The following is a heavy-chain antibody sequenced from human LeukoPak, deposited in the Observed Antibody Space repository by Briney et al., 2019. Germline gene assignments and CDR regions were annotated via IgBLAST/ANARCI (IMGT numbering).Heavy chain of an antibody. CDR2: ISSRSSTI. D-gene: IGHD3-22*01. J-gene: IGHJ4*02. CDR3: ARGRRDDSGYYLFDY. CDR1: GFTFSDYS. V-gene: IGHV3-48*04. Sequence: SGGSLRLSCAASGFTFSDYSINWVRQAPGKGLEWVSYISSRSSTIYYLDSVKGRFTISRDNAKNSLYLQMNSLRAEDTAIYYCARGRRDDSGYYLFDYWGQGTLVTVSS.